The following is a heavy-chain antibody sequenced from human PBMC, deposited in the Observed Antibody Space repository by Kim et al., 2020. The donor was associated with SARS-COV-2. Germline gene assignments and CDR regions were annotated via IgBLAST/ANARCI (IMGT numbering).Heavy chain of an antibody. CDR1: GGSFSGYY. CDR2: INHSGST. V-gene: IGHV4-34*01. Sequence: SETLSLTCAVYGGSFSGYYWSWIRQPPGKGLEWIGEINHSGSTNYNPSLKSRVTISVDTSKNQFSLKLSSVTAADTAVYYCARGVSGYSYGLGFDYWGQGTLVTVSS. J-gene: IGHJ4*02. D-gene: IGHD5-18*01. CDR3: ARGVSGYSYGLGFDY.